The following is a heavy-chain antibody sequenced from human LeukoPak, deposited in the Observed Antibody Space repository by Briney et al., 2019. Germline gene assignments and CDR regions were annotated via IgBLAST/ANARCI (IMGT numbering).Heavy chain of an antibody. V-gene: IGHV3-72*01. CDR3: ARDTDTALDV. J-gene: IGHJ6*02. CDR1: GFTFNIYA. CDR2: TKNRANSHIT. Sequence: GGSLRLSCAGSGFTFNIYAMHWVRQAPGKGLEWISRTKNRANSHITQYAASVNGRFIASRDDSKNSLFLQMNSLKAEDTAVYYCARDTDTALDVWGQGTTVTVSS.